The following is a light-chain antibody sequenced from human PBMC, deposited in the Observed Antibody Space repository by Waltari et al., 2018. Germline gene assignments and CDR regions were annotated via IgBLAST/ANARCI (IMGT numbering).Light chain of an antibody. CDR1: QSLVHSDENTY. CDR2: KIS. Sequence: DVVLTQSPLPLPVSLGQPASNSWKCRQSLVHSDENTYLAWFQQRPGQSSRRLIYKISNRESGVPDRFSASGSGTDFTLKISRVEAEDVGVYYCMQGTHWPLTFGGGTKVEIK. V-gene: IGKV2-30*02. J-gene: IGKJ4*01. CDR3: MQGTHWPLT.